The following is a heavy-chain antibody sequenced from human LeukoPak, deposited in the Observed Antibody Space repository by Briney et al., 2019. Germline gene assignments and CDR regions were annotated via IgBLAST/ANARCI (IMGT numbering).Heavy chain of an antibody. D-gene: IGHD3-16*01. CDR1: GFTFSDHY. CDR2: TRNKANSYTT. CDR3: ARASMRGGLYYFDY. Sequence: PGGSLRLSCAASGFTFSDHYMDWVRQAPGKGLEWVGRTRNKANSYTTEYAASVKGRFTISRDYSKNSLYLQMNSLKTEDTAVYYCARASMRGGLYYFDYSGQGTLVTVSS. V-gene: IGHV3-72*01. J-gene: IGHJ4*02.